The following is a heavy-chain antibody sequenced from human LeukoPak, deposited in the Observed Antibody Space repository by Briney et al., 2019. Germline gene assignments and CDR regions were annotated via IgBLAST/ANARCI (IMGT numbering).Heavy chain of an antibody. Sequence: SETLSLTCTVSGGSTSSSSYYWGWIRQPPGKGLEWIGSIYYSGSTYYNPSLKSRVTISIDTSKNQFSLKLSSVTVANTAVYYCARPYIAAAGIFDYWGQGTLVTVSS. V-gene: IGHV4-39*01. J-gene: IGHJ4*02. CDR1: GGSTSSSSYY. D-gene: IGHD6-13*01. CDR2: IYYSGST. CDR3: ARPYIAAAGIFDY.